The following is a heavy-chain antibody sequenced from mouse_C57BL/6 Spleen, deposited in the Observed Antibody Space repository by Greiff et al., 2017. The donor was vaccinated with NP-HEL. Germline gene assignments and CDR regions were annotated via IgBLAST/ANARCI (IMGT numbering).Heavy chain of an antibody. V-gene: IGHV5-16*01. CDR3: ARDGTYYGKGFAY. J-gene: IGHJ3*01. Sequence: EVKVVESEGGLVQPGSSMKLSCTASGFTFSDYYMAWVRQVPEKGLEWVANINYDGSSTYYLDSLKSRFIISRDNAKNILYLQMSSLKSEDTATYYCARDGTYYGKGFAYWGQGTLVTVSA. CDR1: GFTFSDYY. D-gene: IGHD2-10*01. CDR2: INYDGSST.